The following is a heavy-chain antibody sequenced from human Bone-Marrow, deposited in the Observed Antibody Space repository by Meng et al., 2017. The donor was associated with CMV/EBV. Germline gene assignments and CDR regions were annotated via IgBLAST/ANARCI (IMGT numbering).Heavy chain of an antibody. D-gene: IGHD4-23*01. CDR1: GYTFTSYY. CDR3: ARGRYGGAYYYYDMDV. V-gene: IGHV1-46*01. Sequence: ASVKVSCKASGYTFTSYYMHWVRQAPGQGLEWMGIINPSGGSTSYAQKFQGRVTMTRDTSTSTVYMELSSLRSEDTAVYYCARGRYGGAYYYYDMDVWGQGTTVTV. J-gene: IGHJ6*02. CDR2: INPSGGST.